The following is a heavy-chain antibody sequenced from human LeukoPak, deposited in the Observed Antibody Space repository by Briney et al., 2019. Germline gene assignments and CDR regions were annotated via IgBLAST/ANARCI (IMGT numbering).Heavy chain of an antibody. CDR1: GGSINSNNYY. V-gene: IGHV4-39*07. CDR3: ARDHRSGMTTVSTGFDY. Sequence: SETLSLTCSVSGGSINSNNYYWGWIRQPPGKGLDWIGSISYSGNTYFNPSFKSRLTISVDTSKNQFSLSLTSVTAADTAVYYCARDHRSGMTTVSTGFDYWGQGTLVTVSS. J-gene: IGHJ4*02. D-gene: IGHD4-17*01. CDR2: ISYSGNT.